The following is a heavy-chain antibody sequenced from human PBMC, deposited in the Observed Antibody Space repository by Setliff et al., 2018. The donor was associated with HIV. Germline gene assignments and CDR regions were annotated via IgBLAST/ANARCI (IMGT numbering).Heavy chain of an antibody. Sequence: ASVKVSCKASGDIFSYRTYSWVRQAPGQGLEWMGWISAYNGNTDYAQELQGRITLTTDTSTSTAYMELRSLRSDDTAVYYCAIDGLSYNILPGSIAYFHSGMDVWGQGTTVTVSS. CDR3: AIDGLSYNILPGSIAYFHSGMDV. J-gene: IGHJ6*02. D-gene: IGHD3-9*01. CDR2: ISAYNGNT. V-gene: IGHV1-18*01. CDR1: GDIFSYRT.